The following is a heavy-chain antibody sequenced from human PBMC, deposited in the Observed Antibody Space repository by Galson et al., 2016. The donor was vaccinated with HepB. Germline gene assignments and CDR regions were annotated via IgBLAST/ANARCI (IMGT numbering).Heavy chain of an antibody. CDR2: TYYRSQWDS. V-gene: IGHV6-1*01. CDR1: GDSVSNNAAA. CDR3: ARAIHLDRGMDV. D-gene: IGHD1-1*01. Sequence: CAISGDSVSNNAAAWIWIRQSPSRGLEWLGRTYYRSQWDSDYAVSVKSRITIYSDTSKNLFSLQLNSVTPEDTAVYYCARAIHLDRGMDVWGHGTTVTVSS. J-gene: IGHJ6*02.